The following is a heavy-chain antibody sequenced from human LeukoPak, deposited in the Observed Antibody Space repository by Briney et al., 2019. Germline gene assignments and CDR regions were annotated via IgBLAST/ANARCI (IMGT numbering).Heavy chain of an antibody. J-gene: IGHJ3*02. CDR1: GFTFSSYS. D-gene: IGHD2-2*01. CDR3: AREPGLGYCSSTSCDDAFDI. Sequence: GGSLRLSCAASGFTFSSYSMNWVRQAPGKGLEWVSSISSSSSYIYYADSVKGRFTISRDNSKNTLYLQMNSLRAEDTAVYYCAREPGLGYCSSTSCDDAFDIWGQGTMVTVSS. CDR2: ISSSSSYI. V-gene: IGHV3-21*04.